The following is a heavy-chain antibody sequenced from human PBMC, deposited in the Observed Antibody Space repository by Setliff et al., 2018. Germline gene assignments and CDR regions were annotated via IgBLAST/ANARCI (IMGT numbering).Heavy chain of an antibody. CDR1: GGSFSGYY. CDR2: INHSGST. CDR3: ARGKVLYDYVWGSYRYEDYYYGMGV. Sequence: SETLSLTCAVYGGSFSGYYWSWIRQPPGKGLEWIGEINHSGSTNYNPSLKSRVTISVDTSKNQFSPKLSSVTAADTAVYYCARGKVLYDYVWGSYRYEDYYYGMGVWGQGTTVTVSS. J-gene: IGHJ6*02. V-gene: IGHV4-34*01. D-gene: IGHD3-16*02.